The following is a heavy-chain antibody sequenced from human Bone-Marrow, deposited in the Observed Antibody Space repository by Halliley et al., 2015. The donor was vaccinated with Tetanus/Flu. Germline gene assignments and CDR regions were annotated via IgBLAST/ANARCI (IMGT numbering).Heavy chain of an antibody. CDR2: IHHGGPF. J-gene: IGHJ4*02. V-gene: IGHV4-4*02. CDR1: PGSITTSNW. D-gene: IGHD3-10*01. CDR3: AGHLATRGTRGFDS. Sequence: GLVKPSETLSLTCTVSPGSITTSNWWSWVRQPPGKGLEWIGEIHHGGPFNYAPALESRVLISVDKSKNQFSLTLTSLTAADTAVYFCAGHLATRGTRGFDSWGQGVLVTVSS.